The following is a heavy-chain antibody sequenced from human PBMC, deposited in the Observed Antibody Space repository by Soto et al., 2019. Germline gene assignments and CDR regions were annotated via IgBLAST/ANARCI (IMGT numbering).Heavy chain of an antibody. V-gene: IGHV3-30*09. CDR2: ITYDGING. D-gene: IGHD1-26*01. J-gene: IGHJ4*02. CDR3: ARAFSGSYPNFDY. CDR1: GFIFRSYA. Sequence: GGSLRLSCLASGFIFRSYAMHWVRQAPGKGLEWAAVITYDGINGYYADSVRGRFAISRDNSKNTLYLQMNSLRPEDTAVYYCARAFSGSYPNFDYWGQGTLVTVSS.